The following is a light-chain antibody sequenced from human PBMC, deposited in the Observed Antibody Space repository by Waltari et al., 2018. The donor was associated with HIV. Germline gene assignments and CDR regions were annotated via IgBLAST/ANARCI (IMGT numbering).Light chain of an antibody. J-gene: IGLJ2*01. CDR3: QAWDSNTALV. Sequence: SYELTQPPSVSVSPGQTASITCSGDKLGDKYVCWYQQKPGKSPVMVIYQETERPSGVTERFSGSNSWNTATLTISGTQAMDEADYYCQAWDSNTALVFGGGTKLTVL. CDR2: QET. V-gene: IGLV3-1*01. CDR1: KLGDKY.